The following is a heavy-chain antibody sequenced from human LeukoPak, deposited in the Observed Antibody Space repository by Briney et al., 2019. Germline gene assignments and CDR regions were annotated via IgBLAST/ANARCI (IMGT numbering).Heavy chain of an antibody. Sequence: ASVKVSCKASGGTFSSYAISWVRQAPGQWLEWMGGIIPIFGTANYAQKFQGRVTITADESTSTAYMELSSLRSEDTAAYYCASCVLGGGDCYAFDYWGQGTLVTVSA. D-gene: IGHD2-21*02. CDR3: ASCVLGGGDCYAFDY. V-gene: IGHV1-69*13. CDR1: GGTFSSYA. CDR2: IIPIFGTA. J-gene: IGHJ4*02.